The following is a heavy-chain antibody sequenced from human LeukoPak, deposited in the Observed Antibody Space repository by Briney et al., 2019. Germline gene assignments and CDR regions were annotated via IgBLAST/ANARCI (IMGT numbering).Heavy chain of an antibody. J-gene: IGHJ4*02. D-gene: IGHD5-12*01. CDR3: AKDRGYSGYDVVAY. CDR2: LSGSGDNT. V-gene: IGHV3-23*01. CDR1: GFSFSSYA. Sequence: GGSLRLSCTASGFSFSSYAMSWVRQVPGKGLEWVSTLSGSGDNTYYADSVKGRFTISRDNSKNTVYLQMNSLRAEDTAVYYCAKDRGYSGYDVVAYWGQGTLVTVSS.